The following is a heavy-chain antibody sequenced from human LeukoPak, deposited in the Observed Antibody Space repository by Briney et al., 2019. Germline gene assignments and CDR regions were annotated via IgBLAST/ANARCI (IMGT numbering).Heavy chain of an antibody. Sequence: GGSLRLSCAASEFSVCSNYMTWVRQAPGKGLGWVSLIYSGGSTYYADSVKGRFTISRDNSKNTLYLQMNSLRAEDTAVYYCAKDRVGYYYGSGSYYDAFDYWGQGTLVTVSS. CDR2: IYSGGST. D-gene: IGHD3-10*01. CDR1: EFSVCSNY. CDR3: AKDRVGYYYGSGSYYDAFDY. J-gene: IGHJ4*02. V-gene: IGHV3-66*01.